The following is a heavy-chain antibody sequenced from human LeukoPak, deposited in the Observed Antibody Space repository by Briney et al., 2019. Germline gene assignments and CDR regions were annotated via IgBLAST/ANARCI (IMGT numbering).Heavy chain of an antibody. CDR1: GDSVSRNSAA. CDR2: TYYRSKWYY. D-gene: IGHD6-19*01. J-gene: IGHJ6*02. V-gene: IGHV6-1*01. CDR3: ARERSGWCTRAEKYYGMDV. Sequence: SQTLSLTCAISGDSVSRNSAAWNWFRQSPSRGLEWLGRTYYRSKWYYDYAVSVRSRVAISPDTSKNQLSLNLNSVTLEDTAVYYCARERSGWCTRAEKYYGMDVWGQGTTITVSS.